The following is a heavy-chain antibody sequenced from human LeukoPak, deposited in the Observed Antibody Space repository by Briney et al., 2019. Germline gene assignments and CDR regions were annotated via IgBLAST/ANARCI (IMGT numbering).Heavy chain of an antibody. V-gene: IGHV3-7*03. CDR3: ARGVYSGYDFYYFDY. D-gene: IGHD5-12*01. J-gene: IGHJ4*02. CDR1: GFTFSSYW. CDR2: IKQDGSEK. Sequence: PGGSLRLSCAASGFTFSSYWMSWVRQAPGKGLEWVANIKQDGSEKYYVDSVKGRFTISRDNAKNSLYLQMNSLRAEDTAVYYCARGVYSGYDFYYFDYWGQGTLVTASS.